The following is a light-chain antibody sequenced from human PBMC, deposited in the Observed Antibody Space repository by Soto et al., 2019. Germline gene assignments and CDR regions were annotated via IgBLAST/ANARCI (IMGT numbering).Light chain of an antibody. CDR2: GAS. CDR1: QSVSSSY. J-gene: IGKJ1*01. Sequence: EIVLTQTPGTLSLSPGERPTLSCRASQSVSSSYLAWYQQKPGQAPRLLIYGASSRATGIPDRFSGSGSGTDFTLTISRLEPEDFAVYYCQQYGSSPWTLGQGTKVDSK. CDR3: QQYGSSPWT. V-gene: IGKV3-20*01.